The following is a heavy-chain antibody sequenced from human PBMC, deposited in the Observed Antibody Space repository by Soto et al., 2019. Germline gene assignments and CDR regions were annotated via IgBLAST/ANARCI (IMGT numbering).Heavy chain of an antibody. CDR3: TIPVATIKPY. CDR2: IRSKANSYAT. J-gene: IGHJ4*02. D-gene: IGHD5-12*01. CDR1: GFTFSGSA. V-gene: IGHV3-73*01. Sequence: EVQLVESGGGLVQPGGSLKLSCAASGFTFSGSAMHWVRQASGKGLEWVGRIRSKANSYATAYAASVKGRFTISRDDSKNTAYLQMNSLKTEDTAGYYCTIPVATIKPYLGQGSLVTLSS.